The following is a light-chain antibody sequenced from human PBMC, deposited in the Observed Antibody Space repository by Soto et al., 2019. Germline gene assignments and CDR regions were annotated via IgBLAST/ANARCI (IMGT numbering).Light chain of an antibody. CDR2: EVT. V-gene: IGLV2-14*01. CDR1: SSDVGGYNY. Sequence: QSALTQPASVSGSPGQSITISCSGTSSDVGGYNYVSWNQQHPGKAPKLMIYEVTNRPSGVSNRFFGSKSGNTASLTISGLQAEDEADYYCTSYTSSTTLVFGGGTKLTVL. J-gene: IGLJ2*01. CDR3: TSYTSSTTLV.